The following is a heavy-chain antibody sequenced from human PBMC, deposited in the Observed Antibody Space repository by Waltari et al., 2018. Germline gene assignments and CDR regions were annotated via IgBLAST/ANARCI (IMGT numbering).Heavy chain of an antibody. CDR3: AKDEAMIVVVYYMDV. CDR2: ISGSGGST. V-gene: IGHV3-23*01. J-gene: IGHJ6*03. CDR1: GFTFSSYA. D-gene: IGHD3-22*01. Sequence: EVQLLESGGGLVQPGGSLRLSCAASGFTFSSYAMSWVRPAPGKGLEWVSAISGSGGSTYYADSVKGRFTISRDNSKNTLYLQMNSLRAEDTAVYYCAKDEAMIVVVYYMDVWGKGTTVTVSS.